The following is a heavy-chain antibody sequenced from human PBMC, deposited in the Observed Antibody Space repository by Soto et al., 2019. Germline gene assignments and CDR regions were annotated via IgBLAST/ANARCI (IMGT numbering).Heavy chain of an antibody. CDR1: GGSISSYY. V-gene: IGHV4-59*12. CDR2: NYYSRST. D-gene: IGHD1-26*01. CDR3: ATKDNGKAFFDY. Sequence: SETLSLTCTVSGGSISSYYWSCIRQPPGKGLGRIGYNYYSRSTNYNPSLKSRVTISVDTSKNQFSLKLSSVTAVDTAVYYCATKDNGKAFFDYWGQGTRVTVS. J-gene: IGHJ4*02.